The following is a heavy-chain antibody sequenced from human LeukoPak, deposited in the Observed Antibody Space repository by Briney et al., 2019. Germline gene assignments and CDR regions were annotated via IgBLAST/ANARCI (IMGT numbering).Heavy chain of an antibody. V-gene: IGHV3-48*04. J-gene: IGHJ6*02. D-gene: IGHD3-10*01. CDR1: GFTFKSHA. Sequence: GSLRLSCAATGFTFKSHAMNWVRQAPGKGLEWVSGIGGSGSTIYYADSVKGRFTISRDNAKNSLYLQMNSLRAEDTAMYYCARDDYGSGSSYYYYYYGMDVWGQGTTVTVSS. CDR2: IGGSGSTI. CDR3: ARDDYGSGSSYYYYYYGMDV.